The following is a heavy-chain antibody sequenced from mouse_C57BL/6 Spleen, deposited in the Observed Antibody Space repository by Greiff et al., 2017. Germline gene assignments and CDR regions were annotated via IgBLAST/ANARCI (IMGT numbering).Heavy chain of an antibody. CDR1: GFTFSSYT. CDR3: ERLTTVVATEGYFDY. D-gene: IGHD1-1*01. CDR2: ISGGGGNT. Sequence: EVNVVESGGGLVKPGGSLKLSCAASGFTFSSYTMSWVRQTPEKRLEWVATISGGGGNTYYPDSVKGRFTISRDNAKNTLYLQMSSLRSEDTALYYCERLTTVVATEGYFDYWGQGTTLTVSS. J-gene: IGHJ2*01. V-gene: IGHV5-9*01.